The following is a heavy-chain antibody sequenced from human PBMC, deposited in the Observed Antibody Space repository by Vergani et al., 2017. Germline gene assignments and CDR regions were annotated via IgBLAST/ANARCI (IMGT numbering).Heavy chain of an antibody. Sequence: EVQVLESGGGLVQPGGSLRLSCVVSGFDFSSYIMNWVRQAPGKGLEWVSFVSTGTKSQSYAESVKGRFTISRDSAKNSLYLQMDSLRAEDTAVYYCAREYSSTSGRAFDFWGQGTKVTVSS. CDR2: VSTGTKSQ. D-gene: IGHD2-2*01. J-gene: IGHJ3*01. CDR1: GFDFSSYI. CDR3: AREYSSTSGRAFDF. V-gene: IGHV3-48*01.